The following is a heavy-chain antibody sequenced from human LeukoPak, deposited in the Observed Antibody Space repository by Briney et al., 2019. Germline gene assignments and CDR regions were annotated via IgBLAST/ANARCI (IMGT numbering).Heavy chain of an antibody. D-gene: IGHD2-21*02. CDR1: GFTFSSYG. V-gene: IGHV3-33*01. CDR2: IWYDGSNK. J-gene: IGHJ4*02. CDR3: ARAPYCGGDCYSGFDY. Sequence: GGSLRLSCAASGFTFSSYGMHWGRQAPGKGLEWVAVIWYDGSNKYYADSVKGRFTISRDNSKNTLYLQMNSLRAEDTAVYYCARAPYCGGDCYSGFDYWGQGTLVTVSS.